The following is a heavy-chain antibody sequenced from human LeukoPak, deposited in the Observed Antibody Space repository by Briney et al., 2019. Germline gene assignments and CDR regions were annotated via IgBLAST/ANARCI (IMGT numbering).Heavy chain of an antibody. CDR2: INHSGST. J-gene: IGHJ4*02. D-gene: IGHD4-11*01. CDR1: GGSFSDYY. Sequence: SETLSLTCAVYGGSFSDYYWSWIRQPPGKGLEWIGEINHSGSTNYNPSLKSRVTISVDTSKNQFSLKLSSVTAADTAVYYCARRDYSNFDYWGQGTLVTVSS. CDR3: ARRDYSNFDY. V-gene: IGHV4-34*01.